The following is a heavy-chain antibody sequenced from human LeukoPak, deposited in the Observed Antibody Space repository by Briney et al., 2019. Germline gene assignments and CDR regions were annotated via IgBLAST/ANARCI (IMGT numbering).Heavy chain of an antibody. D-gene: IGHD3/OR15-3a*01. CDR1: GVSIDSGADC. J-gene: IGHJ4*02. Sequence: SDTLSLTCTVSGVSIDSGADCWGWIRQTPGEGPEWIGTIYYNGLTYYSPSLTSRVTMSVDTSKNQFSLRLTSVTATDTALYYCAQLKRFWTGYYFEQWGQGTLVAVSS. CDR3: AQLKRFWTGYYFEQ. CDR2: IYYNGLT. V-gene: IGHV4-39*01.